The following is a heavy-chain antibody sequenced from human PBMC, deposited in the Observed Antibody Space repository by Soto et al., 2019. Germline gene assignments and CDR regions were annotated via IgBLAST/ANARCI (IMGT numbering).Heavy chain of an antibody. CDR2: IYWDDDK. CDR1: GGSISSYYW. J-gene: IGHJ3*02. V-gene: IGHV2-5*08. CDR3: AHSLLMYYTHGPFDI. Sequence: TLSLTCTVSGGSISSYYWSWIRQPPGKALEWLALIYWDDDKRYSTSLKSRLTITKDTSKNQVVLTLTNMDPVDTATYYCAHSLLMYYTHGPFDIWGQGTMVTVSS. D-gene: IGHD3-10*01.